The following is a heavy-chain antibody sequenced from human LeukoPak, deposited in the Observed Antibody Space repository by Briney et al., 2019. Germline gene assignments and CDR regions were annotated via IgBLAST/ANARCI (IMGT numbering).Heavy chain of an antibody. D-gene: IGHD3-9*01. CDR3: AREGYGLRYFDWPSDY. CDR2: ISAYNGNT. CDR1: GYTSTSYG. Sequence: ASVKVSCKASGYTSTSYGISWVRQAPGQGLEWMGWISAYNGNTNYAQKLQGSVTMTTDTSTSTAYMELRSLRSDDTAVYYCAREGYGLRYFDWPSDYWGQGTLVTVSS. V-gene: IGHV1-18*01. J-gene: IGHJ4*02.